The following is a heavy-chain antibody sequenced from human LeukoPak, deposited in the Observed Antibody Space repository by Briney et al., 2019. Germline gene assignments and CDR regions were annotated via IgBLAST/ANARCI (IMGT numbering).Heavy chain of an antibody. J-gene: IGHJ5*02. CDR2: IYPGDSDT. CDR3: ARRTYSSSWYIYNWFDP. D-gene: IGHD6-13*01. V-gene: IGHV5-51*01. CDR1: GYSFTSYW. Sequence: GESLKISCKGSGYSFTSYWIGWVRQMPGKGLEWMGIIYPGDSDTRYSPSFQGQVTISADKSISTAYLQWSSLKTSDTAMYYCARRTYSSSWYIYNWFDPWGQGTLVTVSS.